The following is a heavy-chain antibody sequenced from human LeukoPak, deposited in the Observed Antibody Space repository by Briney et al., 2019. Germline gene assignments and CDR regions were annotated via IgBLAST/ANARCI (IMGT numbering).Heavy chain of an antibody. V-gene: IGHV3-21*01. D-gene: IGHD3-22*01. Sequence: GGSLRLSCAASGFTFSSYSMNWVRQAPGKGLEWVSSISSSSSYIYHADSVKGRFTISRDIAKNSLYLQMNSLRAEDTAVYYCARQGPITMIVVDNAFDIWGQGTMVTVSS. CDR2: ISSSSSYI. CDR1: GFTFSSYS. J-gene: IGHJ3*02. CDR3: ARQGPITMIVVDNAFDI.